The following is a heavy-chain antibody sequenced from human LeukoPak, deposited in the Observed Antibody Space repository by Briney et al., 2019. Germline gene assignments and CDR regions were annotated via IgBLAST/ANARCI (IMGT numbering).Heavy chain of an antibody. Sequence: GGSLRLSCAASGFTFSSYSMNWVRQAPGKGLEWVSSISSSSSYIYYADSVKGRFTISRDNAKNSLYLQMNSLRAEDTAVYYCARVDTLFDSSGWGSIGWGQGTLVTVSS. V-gene: IGHV3-21*01. CDR2: ISSSSSYI. CDR3: ARVDTLFDSSGWGSIG. J-gene: IGHJ4*02. D-gene: IGHD6-19*01. CDR1: GFTFSSYS.